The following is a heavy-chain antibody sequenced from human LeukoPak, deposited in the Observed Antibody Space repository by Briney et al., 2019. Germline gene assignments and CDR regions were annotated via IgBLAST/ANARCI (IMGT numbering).Heavy chain of an antibody. V-gene: IGHV4-39*01. J-gene: IGHJ5*02. CDR2: IYYSGST. D-gene: IGHD3-10*01. CDR3: ARGPHYYGSGSYRTYNWFDP. CDR1: GGSISSSSYY. Sequence: SETLSLTCTVSGGSISSSSYYWGWIRQPPGRGLEWIGSIYYSGSTYYNPSLKSRVTISVDTSKNQFSLKLSSVTAAVTAVYYCARGPHYYGSGSYRTYNWFDPWGQGTLVTVSS.